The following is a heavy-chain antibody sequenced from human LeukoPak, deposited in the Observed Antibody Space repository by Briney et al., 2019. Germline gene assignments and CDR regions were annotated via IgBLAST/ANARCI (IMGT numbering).Heavy chain of an antibody. D-gene: IGHD4-17*01. Sequence: PGGSLRLSCAASGFTFSSYGMHWVRQAPGKGLEWVAVIWYDGSNKYYADSVKGRFTISRDNSKNTLYLQMNSLRAEDTAVYYCARGTNTVTTFTYYYYYGMDVWGQGTTVTASS. CDR1: GFTFSSYG. CDR2: IWYDGSNK. J-gene: IGHJ6*02. CDR3: ARGTNTVTTFTYYYYYGMDV. V-gene: IGHV3-33*01.